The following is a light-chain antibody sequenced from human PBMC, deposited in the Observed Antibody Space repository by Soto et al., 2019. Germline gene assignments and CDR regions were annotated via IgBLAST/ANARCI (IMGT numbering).Light chain of an antibody. Sequence: DIQMTQAPSTLSASVGDRVNITCRASQSISNWLAWYQQKPGKAPKVLIYYASILESGVPSRFSGSGSGTEVTLTISSLQHDDFAAYYCQQYNSYWTFGQGTKVEIK. J-gene: IGKJ1*01. CDR1: QSISNW. V-gene: IGKV1-5*01. CDR2: YAS. CDR3: QQYNSYWT.